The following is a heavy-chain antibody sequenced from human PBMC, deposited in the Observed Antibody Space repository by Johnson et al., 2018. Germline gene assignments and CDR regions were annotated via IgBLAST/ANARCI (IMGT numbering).Heavy chain of an antibody. CDR3: AKDVWSSGSYYVL. V-gene: IGHV3-30*18. CDR2: ISYDGDNK. D-gene: IGHD1-26*01. J-gene: IGHJ4*02. Sequence: VQLLETGGGVVQPGRSLRLSCAASGFTFSSYGMHWVRQAPGKGLEWVAVISYDGDNKSYADSVKGRFTISRDNSKNTLYLQMNSLGAEDTDVYYCAKDVWSSGSYYVLWGQGTLVTVSS. CDR1: GFTFSSYG.